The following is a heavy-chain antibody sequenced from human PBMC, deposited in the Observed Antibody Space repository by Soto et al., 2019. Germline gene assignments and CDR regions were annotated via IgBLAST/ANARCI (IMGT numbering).Heavy chain of an antibody. CDR1: GGSISSSGYY. CDR2: IYYSGST. V-gene: IGHV4-39*01. Sequence: PSETLSLTCTVSGGSISSSGYYWGWIRQPPGKGLEWIGSIYYSGSTYYNPSLKSRVTISVETSKNQFSLKLSSVTAADTAVYYCARHQDYGGNGSPRRPFDYWGKGTRVTVS. J-gene: IGHJ4*02. D-gene: IGHD4-17*01. CDR3: ARHQDYGGNGSPRRPFDY.